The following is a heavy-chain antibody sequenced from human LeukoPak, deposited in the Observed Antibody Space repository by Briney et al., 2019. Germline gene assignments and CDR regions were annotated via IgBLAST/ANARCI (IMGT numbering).Heavy chain of an antibody. D-gene: IGHD6-13*01. CDR3: AKARSSSWSYLEA. V-gene: IGHV3-43*01. CDR1: GFAFADHT. CDR2: ISWEGGTP. Sequence: GGSLRLSCATSGFAFADHTMHWVRQLPGKGLEWVSLISWEGGTPYYADSVKDRFTISRDTNKNSLFLQMNSLRPEDSALYYRAKARSSSWSYLEAWGQGTLVTVSS. J-gene: IGHJ5*02.